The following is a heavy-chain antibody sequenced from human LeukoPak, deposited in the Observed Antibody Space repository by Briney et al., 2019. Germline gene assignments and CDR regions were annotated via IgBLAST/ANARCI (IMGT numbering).Heavy chain of an antibody. D-gene: IGHD3-22*01. CDR2: ISGSGGST. CDR3: AKDLRDYYDSSGYYYQDFQH. V-gene: IGHV3-23*01. Sequence: PGGSLRLSCAASGFTFSSYAMSWVRQAPGKGLEWVSAISGSGGSTYYADSVKGRFTISRDNSKNTLYLQMNSLRAEDTAVYYCAKDLRDYYDSSGYYYQDFQHWGQGTLVTVSS. J-gene: IGHJ1*01. CDR1: GFTFSSYA.